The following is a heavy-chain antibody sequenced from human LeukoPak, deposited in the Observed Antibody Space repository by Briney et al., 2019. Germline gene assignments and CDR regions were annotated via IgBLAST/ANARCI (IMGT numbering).Heavy chain of an antibody. V-gene: IGHV3-48*02. CDR2: ISSSSNTI. J-gene: IGHJ4*02. Sequence: GGSLRLSCAASGFTFSTFSMDWVRQAPGKGLEWVSYISSSSNTIFYADSVKGRFTISRDNAKNSLYLQMKSLRDEDTAVYYCARDYHYYGSGSYYYFDYWGQGTLVTVSS. CDR1: GFTFSTFS. CDR3: ARDYHYYGSGSYYYFDY. D-gene: IGHD3-10*01.